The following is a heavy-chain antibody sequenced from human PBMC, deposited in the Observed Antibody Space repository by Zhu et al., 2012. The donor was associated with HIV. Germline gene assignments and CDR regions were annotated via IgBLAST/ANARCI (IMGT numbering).Heavy chain of an antibody. Sequence: QVQLQESGPGLVKPSETLSLTCTVSGGSISSSSYYWGWIRQPPGKGLEWIGSIYYSGSTYYNPSLKSRVTISVDTSKNQFSLKLSSVTAADTAVYYCARRLDSVWDYWGQGTLVTVSS. V-gene: IGHV4-39*07. CDR1: GGSISSSSYY. D-gene: IGHD2-8*01. J-gene: IGHJ4*02. CDR2: IYYSGST. CDR3: ARRLDSVWDY.